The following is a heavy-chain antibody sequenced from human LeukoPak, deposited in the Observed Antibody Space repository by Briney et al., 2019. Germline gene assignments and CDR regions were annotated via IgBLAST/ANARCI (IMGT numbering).Heavy chain of an antibody. CDR1: GGSFSGYY. CDR3: ARHPSRMAGRVVVVVPADY. V-gene: IGHV4-34*01. Sequence: PSETLSLTCAVYGGSFSGYYWSWIRQPPGKGLEWIGEINHSGSTNYNPSLKSRVTISVDTSKNQFSLKLSSVTAADTAVYYCARHPSRMAGRVVVVVPADYWGQGTLVIVSS. CDR2: INHSGST. J-gene: IGHJ4*02. D-gene: IGHD3-22*01.